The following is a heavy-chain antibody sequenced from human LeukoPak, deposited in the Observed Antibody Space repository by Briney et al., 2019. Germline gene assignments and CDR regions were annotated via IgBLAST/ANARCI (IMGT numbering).Heavy chain of an antibody. CDR3: ARGDSSGYYSSFDY. CDR2: ISTTGTTI. V-gene: IGHV3-48*01. CDR1: GFNVSSNY. J-gene: IGHJ4*02. D-gene: IGHD3-22*01. Sequence: GGSLRLSCAASGFNVSSNYMSWVRQAPGKGLEWFSYISTTGTTIYYADSVKGRFSISRDNAKNSLYLQMNSLRGEDTAVYYCARGDSSGYYSSFDYWGQGTLVTVSS.